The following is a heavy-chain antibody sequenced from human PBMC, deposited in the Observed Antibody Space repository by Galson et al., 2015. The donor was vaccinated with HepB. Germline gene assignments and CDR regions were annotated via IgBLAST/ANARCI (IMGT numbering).Heavy chain of an antibody. CDR2: IWYDGSNK. V-gene: IGHV3-33*08. CDR3: ARDNYYYDSSGYGGYYYYYYGMDV. J-gene: IGHJ6*02. CDR1: GFTFSSYG. Sequence: SLRLSCAASGFTFSSYGMHWVRQAPGKGLEWVAVIWYDGSNKYYADSVKGRFTISRDNSKNTLYLQMNSLRAEDTAVYYCARDNYYYDSSGYGGYYYYYYGMDVWGQGTTVTVSS. D-gene: IGHD3-22*01.